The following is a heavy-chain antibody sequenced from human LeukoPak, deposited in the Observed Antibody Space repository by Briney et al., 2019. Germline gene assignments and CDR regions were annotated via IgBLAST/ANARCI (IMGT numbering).Heavy chain of an antibody. J-gene: IGHJ4*02. CDR3: ARDPLNLALDY. CDR1: GYTFTSYG. CDR2: INPNSGGT. Sequence: ASVKVSCKASGYTFTSYGISWVRQAPGQGLEWMGWINPNSGGTNYAQKFQGRVTMTRDTSISTAYIELSRLRSDDTAVYYCARDPLNLALDYWGQGTLVTVSS. D-gene: IGHD3-16*01. V-gene: IGHV1-2*02.